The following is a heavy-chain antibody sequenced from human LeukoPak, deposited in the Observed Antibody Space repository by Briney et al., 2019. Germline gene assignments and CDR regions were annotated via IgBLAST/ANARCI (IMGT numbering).Heavy chain of an antibody. J-gene: IGHJ4*02. CDR3: ARGRIAVAGTRDYFDY. CDR2: IYYSGST. D-gene: IGHD6-19*01. CDR1: GGSISSYY. V-gene: IGHV4-59*01. Sequence: SETLSLTCTVSGGSISSYYWSWIRQPPGKGLEWIGYIYYSGSTNYNPSLKSRVTISVDTSKNQFSLKLSSVTAADTAVYYCARGRIAVAGTRDYFDYWGQGTLVTVSS.